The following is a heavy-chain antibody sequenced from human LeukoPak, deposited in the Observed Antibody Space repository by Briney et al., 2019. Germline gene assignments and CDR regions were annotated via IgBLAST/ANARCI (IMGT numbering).Heavy chain of an antibody. CDR2: ISSSSTI. Sequence: QSGGSLRLSCAASGFTFSNYIMNWVRQAPGKGLEWISYISSSSTIYYADSVKGRFTISRDNAKNSLYLQMNSLRVEDTALYYCARLWGLQPDSFDPWGQGTLVIVSS. D-gene: IGHD2-21*01. CDR1: GFTFSNYI. CDR3: ARLWGLQPDSFDP. V-gene: IGHV3-48*04. J-gene: IGHJ5*02.